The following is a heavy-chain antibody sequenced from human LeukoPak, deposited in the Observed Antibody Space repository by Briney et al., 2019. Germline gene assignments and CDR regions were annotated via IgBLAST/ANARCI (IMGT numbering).Heavy chain of an antibody. CDR2: ISHDESTK. CDR1: GFIFSGYG. V-gene: IGHV3-30*18. D-gene: IGHD3-10*01. J-gene: IGHJ1*01. CDR3: AKDRIVISFGDVSKH. Sequence: GGSLTLSCAASGFIFSGYGMHWVRQAPGKGLEWVALISHDESTKHYADSVKGRFTISRDNSKNTLYLQMNNLRAEDTAVYYCAKDRIVISFGDVSKHWGQGTLVTVS.